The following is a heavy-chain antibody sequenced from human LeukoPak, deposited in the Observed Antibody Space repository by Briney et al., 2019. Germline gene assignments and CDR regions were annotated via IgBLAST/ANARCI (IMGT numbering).Heavy chain of an antibody. CDR2: IRSKAYGGTT. CDR3: SRGEYQLRN. CDR1: GSTFGDHP. D-gene: IGHD2-2*01. V-gene: IGHV3-49*04. J-gene: IGHJ4*02. Sequence: GGSLRLSCTPSGSTFGDHPMSWVRQAPGKGLEWVGFIRSKAYGGTTEYAASVKGRFTISRDDSKSIVYLQMNSLKTEDKAVYYCSRGEYQLRNWGQGTLVTVSS.